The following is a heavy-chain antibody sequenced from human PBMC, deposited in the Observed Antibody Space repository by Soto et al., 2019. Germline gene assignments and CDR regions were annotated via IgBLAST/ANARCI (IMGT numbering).Heavy chain of an antibody. J-gene: IGHJ4*02. Sequence: EVQLVESGGGLVQTGGSLRLSFAASGFTFSAYWMSWVRQAPGKGLEWVANIKQAGSEKYYVDSVNGRFIISRDDAKNSLFLQVNSLRVEDTAVYYCAREKRANGYFDYWGKGTLVTVSS. D-gene: IGHD6-25*01. V-gene: IGHV3-7*01. CDR1: GFTFSAYW. CDR2: IKQAGSEK. CDR3: AREKRANGYFDY.